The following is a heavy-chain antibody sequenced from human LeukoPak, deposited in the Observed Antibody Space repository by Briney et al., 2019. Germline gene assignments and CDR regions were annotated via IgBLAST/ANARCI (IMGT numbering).Heavy chain of an antibody. CDR1: GGSFSGYY. V-gene: IGHV4-34*01. CDR3: ARGQVAGIKDY. D-gene: IGHD2-15*01. J-gene: IGHJ4*02. Sequence: SETLSLTCAVYGGSFSGYYWSWIRQPPGKGLEWIGEINHSGSTNYNPSLKSRVTISVDTSKNQFSLKLSSVTAADTAAYYCARGQVAGIKDYWGQGTLVTVSS. CDR2: INHSGST.